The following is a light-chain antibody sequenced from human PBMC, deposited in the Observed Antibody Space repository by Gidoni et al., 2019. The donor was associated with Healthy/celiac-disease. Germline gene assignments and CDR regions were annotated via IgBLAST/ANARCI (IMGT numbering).Light chain of an antibody. Sequence: DIQMTQSPSSLSASVGDRVTLTCQASQDISNYLNWYQQKPGKAPKLLIYDASNLETGVPSRFSGSGSGTDFTFTISSLQHEDIATYYCQQYDNLPFTFGHGTKVDIK. V-gene: IGKV1-33*01. J-gene: IGKJ3*01. CDR1: QDISNY. CDR2: DAS. CDR3: QQYDNLPFT.